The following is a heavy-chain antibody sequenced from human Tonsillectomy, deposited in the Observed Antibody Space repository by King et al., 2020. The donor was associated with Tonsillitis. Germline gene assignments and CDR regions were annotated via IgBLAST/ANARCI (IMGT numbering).Heavy chain of an antibody. Sequence: VQLVESGGGVVQPGRSLRLSCAASGFSFSNYAMHWVRQAPGKGLEWVAVISYDGKYKKYAESVKGRLTISRDNSKSTLYLQMNSLRTEDTAIYYCAGADLRYSDSFPRSGLDVWGRGTTVTVSS. CDR2: ISYDGKYK. CDR1: GFSFSNYA. D-gene: IGHD3-9*01. CDR3: AGADLRYSDSFPRSGLDV. J-gene: IGHJ6*02. V-gene: IGHV3-30*04.